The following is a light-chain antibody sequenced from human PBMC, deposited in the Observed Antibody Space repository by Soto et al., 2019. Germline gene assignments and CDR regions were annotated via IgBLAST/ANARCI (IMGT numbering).Light chain of an antibody. V-gene: IGKV1-39*01. Sequence: DIQMTQSPSSLSASVGDRVTITCRASQSLSSYLNWYQQKPGKAPKLLIYGASSLQSGVPSRFSGSGSGTDFTLTISSLQPEDFATYSCQQSYSTPWTFGQGTKVEI. CDR1: QSLSSY. CDR3: QQSYSTPWT. CDR2: GAS. J-gene: IGKJ1*01.